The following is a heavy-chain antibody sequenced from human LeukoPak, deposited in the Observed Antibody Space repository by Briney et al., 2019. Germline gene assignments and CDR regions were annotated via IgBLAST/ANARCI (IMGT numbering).Heavy chain of an antibody. V-gene: IGHV3-74*01. CDR1: GFTFSIYW. D-gene: IGHD2-8*02. CDR3: ANAPLGRCTGAICYSFDY. Sequence: GGSLRLSCAASGFTFSIYWMHWVRQAPGKGLVWVSRINNDGTITNYADSVKGRFTISRDNAKNTLYLQMNSLRAEDTAVYYCANAPLGRCTGAICYSFDYWGQGTLVTVSS. J-gene: IGHJ4*02. CDR2: INNDGTIT.